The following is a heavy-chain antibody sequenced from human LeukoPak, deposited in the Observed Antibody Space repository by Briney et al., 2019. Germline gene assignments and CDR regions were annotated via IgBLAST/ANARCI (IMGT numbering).Heavy chain of an antibody. CDR3: ARDTETEGGSGSSDY. J-gene: IGHJ4*02. D-gene: IGHD3-10*01. Sequence: EASVKVSCKASGYTFTGYYMHWVRQAPGQGLEWMGRIIPILGIANYAQKFQGRVTITADKSTSTAYMELSSLRSEDTAVYYCARDTETEGGSGSSDYWGQGTLVTVSS. CDR2: IIPILGIA. V-gene: IGHV1-69*04. CDR1: GYTFTGYY.